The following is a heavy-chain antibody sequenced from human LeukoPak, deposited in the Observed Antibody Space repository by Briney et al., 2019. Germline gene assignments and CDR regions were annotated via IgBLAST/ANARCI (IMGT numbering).Heavy chain of an antibody. D-gene: IGHD3-22*01. CDR2: IKQDGSEA. CDR1: GFTFTTYW. J-gene: IGHJ4*02. Sequence: PGGSLRLSCTASGFTFTTYWMAWVRQAPGKGLEWVANIKQDGSEAYYAESVRGRFTISRDNAKNSLYLQMNSLRAEDTSVYYCPNGIYDKSYWGQGTLVTVSS. CDR3: PNGIYDKSY. V-gene: IGHV3-7*01.